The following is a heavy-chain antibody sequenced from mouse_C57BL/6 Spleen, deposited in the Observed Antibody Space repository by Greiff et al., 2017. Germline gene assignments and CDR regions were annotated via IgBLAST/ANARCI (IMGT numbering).Heavy chain of an antibody. D-gene: IGHD1-1*01. Sequence: DVKLVESGGGLVKPGGSLKLSCAASGFTFSDYGMPWVRQAPEKGLEWVAYISSGGSSIYYPDTVKGRFTISRDNAKNNLFLQMTSLRSEDTAMYYCAIYYDNSDYAMDYWGQGTSVTVSS. J-gene: IGHJ4*01. V-gene: IGHV5-17*01. CDR3: AIYYDNSDYAMDY. CDR1: GFTFSDYG. CDR2: ISSGGSSI.